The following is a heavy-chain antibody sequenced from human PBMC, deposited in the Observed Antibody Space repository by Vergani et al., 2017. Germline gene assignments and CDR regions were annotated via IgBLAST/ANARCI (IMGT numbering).Heavy chain of an antibody. V-gene: IGHV4-31*03. CDR1: GDSISSGVYY. J-gene: IGHJ6*03. CDR2: IYSTGST. CDR3: ARASLRALVGYYYYMDV. D-gene: IGHD3-16*02. Sequence: QVQLQESGPGLVKPSQTLSLTCSVSGDSISSGVYYWNWIRQHPGKGLEWIGYIYSTGSTHHNQSLRRRINMSVDTSKNQFSLKLNSVTAADTAMYFCARASLRALVGYYYYMDVWGKGKTVVVSS.